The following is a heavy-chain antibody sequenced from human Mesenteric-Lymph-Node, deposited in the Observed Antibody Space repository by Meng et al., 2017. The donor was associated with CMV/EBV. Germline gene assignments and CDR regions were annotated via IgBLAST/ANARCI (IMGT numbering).Heavy chain of an antibody. J-gene: IGHJ5*02. CDR3: ARDRSITMVRGDGWFDP. CDR1: GYTFTSYG. D-gene: IGHD3-10*01. CDR2: ISAYNGNT. Sequence: GYTFTSYGISWVRQAPGQGLEWMGWISAYNGNTNYAQKLQGRVTMTTDTSTSTAYMELRSLRSDDTAVYYCARDRSITMVRGDGWFDPWGQGTRSPSPQ. V-gene: IGHV1-18*01.